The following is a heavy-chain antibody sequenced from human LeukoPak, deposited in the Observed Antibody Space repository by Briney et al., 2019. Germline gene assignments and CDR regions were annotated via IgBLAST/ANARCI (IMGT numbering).Heavy chain of an antibody. Sequence: PSETLSLTCTVSGGSISSSSYYWGWIRQPPGKGLEWIGSIYYSGSTYYNPSLKSRVTISVDTSKNQFSLKLSSVTAADTAVYYCARDRSPSSSWRYFDYWGQGTLVTVSS. V-gene: IGHV4-39*07. J-gene: IGHJ4*02. CDR2: IYYSGST. CDR3: ARDRSPSSSWRYFDY. D-gene: IGHD6-13*01. CDR1: GGSISSSSYY.